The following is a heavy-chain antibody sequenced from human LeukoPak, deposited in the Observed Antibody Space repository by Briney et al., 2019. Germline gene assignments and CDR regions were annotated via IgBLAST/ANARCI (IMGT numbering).Heavy chain of an antibody. J-gene: IGHJ4*02. Sequence: ASVKVSCKASGGTFSSYAISWVRQAPGQGLEWMGVINPRGDSTTYAQKFQGRLTMTRDSSTSTIYMELSSLRSDDTAVYYCGRDMLSYGDCIDYWGQGTLVTVSS. CDR3: GRDMLSYGDCIDY. CDR2: INPRGDST. CDR1: GGTFSSYA. D-gene: IGHD4-17*01. V-gene: IGHV1-46*01.